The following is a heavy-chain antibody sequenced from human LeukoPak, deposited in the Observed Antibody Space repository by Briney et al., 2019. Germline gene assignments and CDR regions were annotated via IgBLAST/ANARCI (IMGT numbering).Heavy chain of an antibody. J-gene: IGHJ4*02. V-gene: IGHV3-11*03. D-gene: IGHD3-10*01. CDR3: ARFAGSGSYVDY. CDR2: ISSSSSYT. Sequence: GGSLRLSCAASGFTVSDYYMSWIRQAPGKGLEWVSYISSSSSYTNYAGSVKGRFTISRDNAKNSLYLQMNSLRAEDTAVYYCARFAGSGSYVDYWGQGTLVTVSS. CDR1: GFTVSDYY.